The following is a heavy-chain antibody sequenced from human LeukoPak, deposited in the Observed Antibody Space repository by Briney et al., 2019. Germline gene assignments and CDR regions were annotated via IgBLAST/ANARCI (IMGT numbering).Heavy chain of an antibody. J-gene: IGHJ4*02. V-gene: IGHV3-23*01. Sequence: GGSLRLSCVASGFTFSRYAMNWVRQAPGKGLEWVSAISGSGSNTYYADSVKGRFTISRDNSKNTLYLQMNTLRAEDTAVYYCAKAAVPGTKYYFDYWGQGTLVTVSS. CDR1: GFTFSRYA. CDR2: ISGSGSNT. CDR3: AKAAVPGTKYYFDY. D-gene: IGHD2-8*01.